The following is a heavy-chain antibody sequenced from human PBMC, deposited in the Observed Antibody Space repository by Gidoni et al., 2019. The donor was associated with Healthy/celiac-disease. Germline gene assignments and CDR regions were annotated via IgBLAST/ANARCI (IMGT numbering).Heavy chain of an antibody. CDR3: TTDLDYGIDY. CDR1: GFTFRTAW. Sequence: EVQLVASGGGLVKPGGSLRLSFAASGFTFRTAWMSWVRQAPGKGLEWVGRIKSKTDGGTTDYAAPVKGRFTNSRDDSKNTLYLQMNSLKTEDTAVYYCTTDLDYGIDYWGQGTLVTVSS. J-gene: IGHJ4*02. V-gene: IGHV3-15*01. CDR2: IKSKTDGGTT. D-gene: IGHD4-17*01.